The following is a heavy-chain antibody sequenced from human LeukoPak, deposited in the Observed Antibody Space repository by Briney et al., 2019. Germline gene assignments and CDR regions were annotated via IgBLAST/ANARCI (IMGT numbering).Heavy chain of an antibody. Sequence: SETLSLTCTVSDASVSGGYRYWSWIRQPAGKGLEWIGRIENSGTTYYNPSLESRVTMSVDTSKNQFYLSLRSVTAADTAVYFCASLDDPHRSGYYKDVWGKGTTVTVSS. CDR2: IENSGTT. J-gene: IGHJ6*03. CDR1: DASVSGGYRY. CDR3: ASLDDPHRSGYYKDV. D-gene: IGHD3/OR15-3a*01. V-gene: IGHV4-61*02.